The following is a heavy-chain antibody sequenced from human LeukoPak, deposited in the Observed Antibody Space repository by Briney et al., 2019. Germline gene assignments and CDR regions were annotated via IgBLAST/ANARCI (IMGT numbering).Heavy chain of an antibody. V-gene: IGHV4-34*01. CDR1: GGSFSGYY. CDR2: INHSGST. J-gene: IGHJ5*02. D-gene: IGHD3-3*01. Sequence: SETLSLTCAVYGGSFSGYYWSWIRQPPGKGLEWIGEINHSGSTNYNPSLKSRVTILVDTSKNQFSLKLSSVTAADTAVYYCAMDYDLNWFDPWGQGTLVTVSS. CDR3: AMDYDLNWFDP.